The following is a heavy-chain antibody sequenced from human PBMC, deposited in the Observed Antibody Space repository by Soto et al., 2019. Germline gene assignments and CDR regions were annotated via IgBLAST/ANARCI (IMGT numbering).Heavy chain of an antibody. V-gene: IGHV3-30*03. D-gene: IGHD3-16*01. CDR3: ARGGPDLATIGSFDY. Sequence: QVHLVESGGGVVQSGGSLRLSCLASGFDFSSHGMYWVRQAPGRGLEWVALISYEGSHKFYVDSLKGRFTISRDNSKHTLYLHMSSLRPEDTALYYCARGGPDLATIGSFDYWGQGTLVTVSS. CDR1: GFDFSSHG. J-gene: IGHJ4*02. CDR2: ISYEGSHK.